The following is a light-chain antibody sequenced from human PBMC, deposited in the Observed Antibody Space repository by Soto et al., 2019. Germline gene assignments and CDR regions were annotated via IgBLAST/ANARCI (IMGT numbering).Light chain of an antibody. Sequence: QSVLTQPPFASGSPGQSVTISCTGTSSDVGDYNYVSWYQQHPGKAPKLMIYEVSKRPSGVPDRFSGSKSGNTASLTVSGLQAEDEADYYCSSYAGSLYIFGTGTKVTVL. CDR3: SSYAGSLYI. CDR2: EVS. V-gene: IGLV2-8*01. CDR1: SSDVGDYNY. J-gene: IGLJ1*01.